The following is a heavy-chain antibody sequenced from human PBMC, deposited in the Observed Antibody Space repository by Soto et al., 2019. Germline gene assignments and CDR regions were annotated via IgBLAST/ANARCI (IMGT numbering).Heavy chain of an antibody. D-gene: IGHD1-26*01. CDR1: GGSLSNYA. Sequence: QVQLVQSGAEVRKPGSSVKVSCTASGGSLSNYAISWVRQAPGQGLEWMGGIIGVYGAANGAQKFQGRVTITADESTNAVYMELTSLKSEDTAVYYCARTIVGDTTAYVDAWGQGSLVIVSS. V-gene: IGHV1-69*01. J-gene: IGHJ4*02. CDR3: ARTIVGDTTAYVDA. CDR2: IIGVYGAA.